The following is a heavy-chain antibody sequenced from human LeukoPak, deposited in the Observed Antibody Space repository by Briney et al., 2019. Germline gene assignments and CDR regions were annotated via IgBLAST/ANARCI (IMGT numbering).Heavy chain of an antibody. Sequence: PGGSLRLSCAASGLTFSNYDMNWVRQAPGKGLEWVSSVSGSGDDTYYADSVKGRFIISRDNSKTTMYLQVNSLRADDTAVYYCAKSYNNPTVAIRVRGVIPYFDSWGQGSLVTVSS. CDR2: VSGSGDDT. CDR1: GLTFSNYD. CDR3: AKSYNNPTVAIRVRGVIPYFDS. V-gene: IGHV3-23*01. J-gene: IGHJ4*02. D-gene: IGHD3-10*01.